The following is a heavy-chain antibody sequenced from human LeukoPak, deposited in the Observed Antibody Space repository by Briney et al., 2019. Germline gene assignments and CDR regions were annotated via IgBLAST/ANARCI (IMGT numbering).Heavy chain of an antibody. CDR3: ARESGIAARLDDDY. D-gene: IGHD6-6*01. Sequence: GGSLRLSCAASGFTFSSYSMNWVRQAPGKGLEWVSSISSSSSYIYYADSVRGRFTISRDNAKNSLYLQVNSLRAEDTAVYYCARESGIAARLDDDYWGQGTLVTVSS. J-gene: IGHJ4*02. V-gene: IGHV3-21*01. CDR2: ISSSSSYI. CDR1: GFTFSSYS.